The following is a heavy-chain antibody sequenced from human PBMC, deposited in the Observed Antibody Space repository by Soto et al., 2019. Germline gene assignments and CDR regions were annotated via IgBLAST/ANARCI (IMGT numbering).Heavy chain of an antibody. CDR3: AKARGDATYYYYGMDV. CDR2: ISGSGGST. J-gene: IGHJ6*02. V-gene: IGHV3-23*01. CDR1: GFTFSSYA. D-gene: IGHD2-15*01. Sequence: GGSLRLSCAASGFTFSSYAMSWVRQAPGKGLEWVSAISGSGGSTYYADSVKGRFTISRDNSKNTLYLQMNSLRAEDTAVYYCAKARGDATYYYYGMDVWGQGTTVTVSS.